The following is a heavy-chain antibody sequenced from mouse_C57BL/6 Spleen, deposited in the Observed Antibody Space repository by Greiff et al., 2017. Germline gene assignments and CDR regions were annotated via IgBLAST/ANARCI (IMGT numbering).Heavy chain of an antibody. D-gene: IGHD2-5*01. Sequence: EVQLQQSGPELVKPGASVKISCKASGYTFTDYYMNWVKQSHGKSLEWIGDINPNNGGTSYNQKFKGKATLTVDKSSSTAYMELRSLTSEESAVDYCATAYYSNYDDDWGQGTTLTVSS. J-gene: IGHJ2*01. CDR1: GYTFTDYY. V-gene: IGHV1-26*01. CDR2: INPNNGGT. CDR3: ATAYYSNYDDD.